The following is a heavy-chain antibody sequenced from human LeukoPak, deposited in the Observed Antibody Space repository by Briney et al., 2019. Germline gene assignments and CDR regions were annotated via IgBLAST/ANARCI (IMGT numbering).Heavy chain of an antibody. D-gene: IGHD3-22*01. CDR2: IRNDDSDR. V-gene: IGHV3-30*02. CDR1: GFIFSDYG. CDR3: AIYDSRGDFDY. J-gene: IGHJ4*02. Sequence: PGGSLRLSCAASGFIFSDYGMRGVRQAPGQGLDWVAFIRNDDSDRDYADSVRGRFTISRDISRNTLYLQMRNLRPEVTGVYYCAIYDSRGDFDYWGQGTQVTVSA.